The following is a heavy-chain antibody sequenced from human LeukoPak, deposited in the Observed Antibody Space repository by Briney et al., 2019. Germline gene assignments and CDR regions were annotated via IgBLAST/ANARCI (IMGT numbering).Heavy chain of an antibody. J-gene: IGHJ3*02. CDR3: AKDPPTVMANAFHI. D-gene: IGHD5-18*01. CDR2: ISGSGGTT. CDR1: GFTFSSYG. Sequence: GGSLRLSCAASGFTFSSYGMSWVRQAPGKGLEWVSSISGSGGTTYYADSVKGRFTISRDNSKNTLYLQMNSLRADDTAVYSCAKDPPTVMANAFHIWGQGTMVAVS. V-gene: IGHV3-23*01.